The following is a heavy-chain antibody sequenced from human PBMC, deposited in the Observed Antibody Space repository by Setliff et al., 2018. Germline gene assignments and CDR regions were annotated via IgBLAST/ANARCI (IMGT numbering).Heavy chain of an antibody. J-gene: IGHJ4*02. D-gene: IGHD3-3*01. CDR1: GGTFSIYT. CDR2: ISAYNGNT. Sequence: GASVKASCKASGGTFSIYTISWVRQAPGQGLEWMGWISAYNGNTNYAQKLQGRVTMTTDTSTSTAYMELRSLRSDDTAVYYCARGRDFWSGYLVYWGQGTLVTVSS. V-gene: IGHV1-18*01. CDR3: ARGRDFWSGYLVY.